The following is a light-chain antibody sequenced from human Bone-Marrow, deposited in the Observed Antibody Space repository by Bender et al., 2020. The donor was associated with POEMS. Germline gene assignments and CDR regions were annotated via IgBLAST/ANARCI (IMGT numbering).Light chain of an antibody. V-gene: IGLV1-40*01. CDR3: CSFAGGSTLWV. CDR1: SSNTGSGYD. CDR2: GYN. Sequence: QSVLTQPPSVSGAPGQRVTISCTGSSSNTGSGYDINWYQHLPGTAPKLLIYGYNNRPSGVPDRFSGSKSGTSASLAITGLQAEDEGDYYCCSFAGGSTLWVFGGGTKVTVL. J-gene: IGLJ3*02.